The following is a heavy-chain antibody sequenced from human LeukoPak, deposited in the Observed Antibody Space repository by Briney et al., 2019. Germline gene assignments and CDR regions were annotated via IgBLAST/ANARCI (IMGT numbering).Heavy chain of an antibody. D-gene: IGHD3-16*01. Sequence: GGSLRLSCAASGFTFSNYGMSWVRQAPGKGLEWVSAIGSAGINTYYADSVKGRFTISRHNSKDILYLQMKSLRVEDTAVYFCATSRGYIDNWGQGTLVTVSS. CDR3: ATSRGYIDN. CDR2: IGSAGINT. J-gene: IGHJ4*02. CDR1: GFTFSNYG. V-gene: IGHV3-23*01.